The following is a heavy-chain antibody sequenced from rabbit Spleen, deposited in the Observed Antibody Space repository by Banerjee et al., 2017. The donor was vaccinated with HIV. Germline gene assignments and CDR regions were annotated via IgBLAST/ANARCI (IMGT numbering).Heavy chain of an antibody. Sequence: QEQLVESGGGLVKPEGSLKLSCTASGFSFSNKAVMCWVRQAPGKGLEWIACINAVTGKAVYANWAKGRSTFSKTSSTTVTLQLSSLTAADTATYFCARGSATMTMVITGYYFTLWGQGTLVTVS. V-gene: IGHV1S45*01. J-gene: IGHJ4*01. CDR3: ARGSATMTMVITGYYFTL. CDR2: INAVTGKA. CDR1: GFSFSNKAV. D-gene: IGHD2-1*01.